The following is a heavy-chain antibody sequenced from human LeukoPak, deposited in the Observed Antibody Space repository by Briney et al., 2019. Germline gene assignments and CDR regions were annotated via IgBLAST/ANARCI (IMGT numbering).Heavy chain of an antibody. Sequence: GGSLRLSCAAFEFTFDDHDMSWVRQAPGKGLEWVGFIQSRTYGGATQYAASVKGRFTISRDDSKSIAFLQMNSLKTEDTAVYYCTASDHLYCSSISCHFDYWGQGTLVTVSS. J-gene: IGHJ4*02. V-gene: IGHV3-49*04. D-gene: IGHD2-2*01. CDR1: EFTFDDHD. CDR2: IQSRTYGGAT. CDR3: TASDHLYCSSISCHFDY.